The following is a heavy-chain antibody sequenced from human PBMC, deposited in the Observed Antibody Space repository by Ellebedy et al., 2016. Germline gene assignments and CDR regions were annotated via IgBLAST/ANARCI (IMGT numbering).Heavy chain of an antibody. CDR1: GFTVSSNY. V-gene: IGHV3-66*01. Sequence: GESLKISCAASGFTVSSNYMSWVRQAPGKGLEWVSVIYSGGTTYYADSVKGRFTISRDNAKNTLYLQMNSLRAEDTAVYYCARAVEMATSLAPNYWGQGTLVTVSS. J-gene: IGHJ4*02. CDR3: ARAVEMATSLAPNY. CDR2: IYSGGTT. D-gene: IGHD5-24*01.